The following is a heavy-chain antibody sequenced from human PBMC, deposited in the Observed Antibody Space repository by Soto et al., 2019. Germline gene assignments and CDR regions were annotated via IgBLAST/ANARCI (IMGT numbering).Heavy chain of an antibody. CDR3: ARVAAMDFYYYYYGMDV. CDR1: GGSFSGYY. D-gene: IGHD5-18*01. CDR2: INHSGST. J-gene: IGHJ6*02. Sequence: PSETLSLTCAVYGGSFSGYYWSWIRQPPGKGLEWIGEINHSGSTNYNPSLKSRVTISVDTSKNQFSLKLSSVTAADTAAYYCARVAAMDFYYYYYGMDVWGQGTTVTVSS. V-gene: IGHV4-34*01.